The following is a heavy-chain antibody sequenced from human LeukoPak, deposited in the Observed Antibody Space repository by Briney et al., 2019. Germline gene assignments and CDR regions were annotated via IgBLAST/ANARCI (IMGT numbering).Heavy chain of an antibody. J-gene: IGHJ4*02. Sequence: SETLSLTCSVSGGSISSYYWSWIRQPPGKGLEWIGYIYYGGSTIYNPSLMSRVTISIDTSKNQFSLKLSPVTAADTAVYYCAAESERWLVRSWGQGTLVTVSS. CDR2: IYYGGST. CDR1: GGSISSYY. CDR3: AAESERWLVRS. D-gene: IGHD6-19*01. V-gene: IGHV4-59*01.